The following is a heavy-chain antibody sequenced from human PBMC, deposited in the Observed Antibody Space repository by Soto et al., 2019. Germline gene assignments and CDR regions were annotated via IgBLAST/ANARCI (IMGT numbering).Heavy chain of an antibody. CDR1: GGSISSSSYY. J-gene: IGHJ4*02. D-gene: IGHD3-9*01. V-gene: IGHV4-39*01. CDR3: ARNPLDSKLHDVDWLLIDY. CDR2: IYYSGST. Sequence: PSETLSLTCTVSGGSISSSSYYWGWIRQPPGKGLEWIGSIYYSGSTYYNPSLKSRVTISVDTSKNQFSLKLSSVTAADTAVYYCARNPLDSKLHDVDWLLIDYWGRGTLVTVSS.